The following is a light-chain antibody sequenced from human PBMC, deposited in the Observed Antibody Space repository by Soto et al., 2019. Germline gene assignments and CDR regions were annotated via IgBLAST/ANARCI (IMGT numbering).Light chain of an antibody. Sequence: EIVMAQSAATLSVSPGERDTISCRASQSVRSNLAWYQQTPGQAPRLLIYHASARATGIPARFSGSGSGTEFTLTISSLQSEDFAVYYCQQYNKWPLPFGQGGRLEIK. V-gene: IGKV3-15*01. CDR2: HAS. CDR3: QQYNKWPLP. CDR1: QSVRSN. J-gene: IGKJ5*01.